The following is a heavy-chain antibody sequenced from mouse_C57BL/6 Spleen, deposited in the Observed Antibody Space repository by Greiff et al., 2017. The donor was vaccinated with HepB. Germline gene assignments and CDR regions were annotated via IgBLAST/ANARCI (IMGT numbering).Heavy chain of an antibody. V-gene: IGHV1-50*01. CDR3: ARRDTTVVASDV. D-gene: IGHD1-1*01. J-gene: IGHJ1*03. Sequence: QVQLQQSGAELVKPGASVKLSCKASGYTFTSYWMQWVKQRPGQGLEWIGEIDPSDSYTNYNQKFKGKATLTVDTSSSTAYMQLSSLTSEDSAVYYCARRDTTVVASDVWGTGTTVTVSS. CDR1: GYTFTSYW. CDR2: IDPSDSYT.